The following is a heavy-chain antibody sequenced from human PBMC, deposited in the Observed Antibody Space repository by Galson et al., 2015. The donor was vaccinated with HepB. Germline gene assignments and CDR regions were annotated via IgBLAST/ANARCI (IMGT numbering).Heavy chain of an antibody. CDR3: ARGNYYYGSGSMNYYHYGMDV. CDR2: IDPSDSYT. CDR1: GYSFTSYW. J-gene: IGHJ6*02. V-gene: IGHV5-10-1*01. Sequence: SGAEVKKPGESLRISCKGSGYSFTSYWISWVRQMPGKGLEWMGRIDPSDSYTNYSPSFQGHVIISADKSISTAYLQWSSLKASDTAMYYCARGNYYYGSGSMNYYHYGMDVWGQGTTVTVSS. D-gene: IGHD3-10*01.